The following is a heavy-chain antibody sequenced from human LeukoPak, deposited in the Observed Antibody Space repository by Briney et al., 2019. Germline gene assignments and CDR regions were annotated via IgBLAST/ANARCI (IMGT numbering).Heavy chain of an antibody. CDR3: ARDPLLAAAQRAGGFDP. Sequence: SQTLSLTCAISGDSVSSNSAAWNWIRRSPSRGLEWLGRTYYRSKWYNDYAVSVKSRITINPDTSKNQFSLQLNSVTPEDTAVYYCARDPLLAAAQRAGGFDPWGQGTLVTVSS. D-gene: IGHD6-13*01. CDR1: GDSVSSNSAA. V-gene: IGHV6-1*01. J-gene: IGHJ5*02. CDR2: TYYRSKWYN.